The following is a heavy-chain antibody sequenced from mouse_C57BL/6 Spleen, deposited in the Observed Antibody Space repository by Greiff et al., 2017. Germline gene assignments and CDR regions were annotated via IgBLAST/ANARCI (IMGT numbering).Heavy chain of an antibody. Sequence: EVQLQQSGPELVKPGASVKISCKASGYTFTDYYMNWVKQSHGKSLEWIGDINPNNGGTSYNQKFKGKATLTVDKSSSTAYMELRSLTSEDSAVYYCARRKLTGIFDYWGQGTTLTVSS. V-gene: IGHV1-26*01. J-gene: IGHJ2*01. CDR3: ARRKLTGIFDY. CDR1: GYTFTDYY. D-gene: IGHD4-1*01. CDR2: INPNNGGT.